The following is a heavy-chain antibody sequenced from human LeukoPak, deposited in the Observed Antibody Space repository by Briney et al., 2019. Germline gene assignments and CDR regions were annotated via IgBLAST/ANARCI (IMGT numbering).Heavy chain of an antibody. Sequence: GASAKVSCKASGYTFTGYCMHWVRQAPGQGLEWMGWINPNSGGTNYAQKFQGRVTMTRDTSISTAYMELSRLRSDDTAVYYCARVSQGSVVTADWYFDLWGRGTLVTVSS. J-gene: IGHJ2*01. V-gene: IGHV1-2*02. CDR1: GYTFTGYC. CDR3: ARVSQGSVVTADWYFDL. CDR2: INPNSGGT. D-gene: IGHD4-23*01.